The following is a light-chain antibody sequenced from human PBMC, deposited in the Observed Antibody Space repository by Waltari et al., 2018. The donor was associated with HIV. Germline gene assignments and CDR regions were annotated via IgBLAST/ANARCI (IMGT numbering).Light chain of an antibody. CDR2: YDN. CDR1: NVGSKS. CDR3: QVWDSSSDHPYV. J-gene: IGLJ1*01. V-gene: IGLV3-21*04. Sequence: SYVLTQPPSVSVAPGETARLSCGGRNVGSKSVHWYQQRPGQAPVLVLYYDNDRPSVIPERFSASNSGNTATLTVSRVEAGDEADYYCQVWDSSSDHPYVFGTGTKVTVL.